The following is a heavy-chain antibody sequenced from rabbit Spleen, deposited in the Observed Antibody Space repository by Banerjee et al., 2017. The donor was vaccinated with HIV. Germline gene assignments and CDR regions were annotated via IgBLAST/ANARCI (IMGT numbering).Heavy chain of an antibody. D-gene: IGHD2-1*01. CDR2: INAVTGKA. Sequence: QEQLVEYGGDLVQPEGSLTLTCKASGFSFSNKAVMCWVRQAPGKGLEWIACINAVTGKAVYASWAKGRFTFSKTSSTTVTLQMTSLTAADTATYFCARGSAAMTMVITGYYFNLWGQGTLVTVS. CDR3: ARGSAAMTMVITGYYFNL. J-gene: IGHJ4*01. V-gene: IGHV1S45*01. CDR1: GFSFSNKAV.